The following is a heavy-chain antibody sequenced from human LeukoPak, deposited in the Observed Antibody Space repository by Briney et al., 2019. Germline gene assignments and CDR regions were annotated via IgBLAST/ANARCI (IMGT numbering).Heavy chain of an antibody. CDR1: GFTFSSYA. CDR2: ISGSGGST. V-gene: IGHV3-23*01. D-gene: IGHD3-22*01. Sequence: PGGSLRLSYAASGFTFSSYAMSWVRQAPGKGLEWVSAISGSGGSTYYADSVKGRFTISRDNSKNTLYLQMNSLRAEDTAVYYCANYYDSSGYLLFGYYFDYWGQGTLVTVSS. J-gene: IGHJ4*02. CDR3: ANYYDSSGYLLFGYYFDY.